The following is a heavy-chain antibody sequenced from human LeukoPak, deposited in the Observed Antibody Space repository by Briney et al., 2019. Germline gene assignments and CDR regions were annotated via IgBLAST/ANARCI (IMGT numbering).Heavy chain of an antibody. CDR2: INPNSGGT. Sequence: ASVKVSCKASGYTFTGYYMHWVRQAPGQGLEWMGWINPNSGGTNYAQKFQGRVTMTRDTSISTAYMELSRLRSDDTAVYYCARGYLNTKIVVVPAATAYMDVWGKGTTVTVSS. CDR1: GYTFTGYY. CDR3: ARGYLNTKIVVVPAATAYMDV. D-gene: IGHD2-2*01. V-gene: IGHV1-2*02. J-gene: IGHJ6*03.